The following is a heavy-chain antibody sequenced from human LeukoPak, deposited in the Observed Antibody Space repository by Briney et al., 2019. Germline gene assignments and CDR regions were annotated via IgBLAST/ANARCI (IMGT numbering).Heavy chain of an antibody. CDR3: ARLDTAMVDY. Sequence: GGSLRLSCAASGFSFSSYNMNWIRQAPGKGLEWVSSIGSGSSYIYYADSLKGRFTISRDNAKNSLYLQMNSLRAEDTAVYFCARLDTAMVDYWGQGTLVTVSS. J-gene: IGHJ4*02. CDR2: IGSGSSYI. D-gene: IGHD5-18*01. V-gene: IGHV3-21*01. CDR1: GFSFSSYN.